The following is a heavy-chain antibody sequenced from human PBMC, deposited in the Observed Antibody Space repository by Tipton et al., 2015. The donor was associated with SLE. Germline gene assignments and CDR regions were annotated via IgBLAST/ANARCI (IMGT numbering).Heavy chain of an antibody. D-gene: IGHD5-24*01. CDR1: DDSITTDY. Sequence: LRLSCTVSDDSITTDYWTWIRQPPGKGLEWIGYIYYSGNTNYSPSLKSRVTISVDTSKNQFSLKLNSVTAADTAVYYCARGLGWRQPRGLDYWGQGTLVTVSS. CDR3: ARGLGWRQPRGLDY. J-gene: IGHJ4*02. CDR2: IYYSGNT. V-gene: IGHV4-59*01.